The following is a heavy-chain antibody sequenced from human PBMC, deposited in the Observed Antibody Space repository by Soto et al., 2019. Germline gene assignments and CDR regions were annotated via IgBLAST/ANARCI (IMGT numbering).Heavy chain of an antibody. CDR2: IYHSGST. Sequence: SETLSLTCAVSGGSISSGGYSWSWIRQPPGKDLEWIGYIYHSGSTYYDPSLKSRVAISVDRSKNQFSLKLSSVTAADTAVYYCARDRTGSSGFDYWGQGTLVTVSS. V-gene: IGHV4-30-2*01. CDR3: ARDRTGSSGFDY. CDR1: GGSISSGGYS. J-gene: IGHJ4*02. D-gene: IGHD3-22*01.